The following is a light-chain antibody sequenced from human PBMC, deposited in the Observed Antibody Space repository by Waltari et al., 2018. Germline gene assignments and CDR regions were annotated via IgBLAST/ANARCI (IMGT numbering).Light chain of an antibody. CDR1: SRAVGNYNY. Sequence: QSALTQPASVSGSPGQSITISCTGTSRAVGNYNYVSWYQQHPGRAPKLIISDVSDRPSGVSNRFSGSKSGNTASLTISGLQAEDEGDYYCCSYTNVGSWVFGGGTKVTVL. V-gene: IGLV2-14*03. CDR2: DVS. J-gene: IGLJ3*02. CDR3: CSYTNVGSWV.